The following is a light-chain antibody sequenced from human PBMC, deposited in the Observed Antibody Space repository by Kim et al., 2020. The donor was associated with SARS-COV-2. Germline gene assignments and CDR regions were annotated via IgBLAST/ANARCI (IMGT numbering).Light chain of an antibody. J-gene: IGLJ1*01. CDR3: SSYTNSNTFV. Sequence: QSIATSCTGTSSDVGGYNFVSWYQQHPGKAPKLMIYDVSNRPSGVSNRFSGSKSGNTASLTISGLQAEDEADYYCSSYTNSNTFVFGTGTKVTVL. CDR2: DVS. CDR1: SSDVGGYNF. V-gene: IGLV2-14*03.